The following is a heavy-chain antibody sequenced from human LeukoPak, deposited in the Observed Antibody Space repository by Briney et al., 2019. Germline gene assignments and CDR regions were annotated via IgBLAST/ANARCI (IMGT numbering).Heavy chain of an antibody. V-gene: IGHV1-24*01. CDR1: GYTLTELS. CDR2: FDPEDGET. CDR3: ATTSGGTYGDYYFDY. J-gene: IGHJ4*02. Sequence: ASVTVSCKVSGYTLTELSMHWVRQAPGKGLEWMGGFDPEDGETIYAQKFQGRVTMTEDISTDTAYMELSSLRSEDTAVYYCATTSGGTYGDYYFDYWGQGTLVTVSS. D-gene: IGHD4-17*01.